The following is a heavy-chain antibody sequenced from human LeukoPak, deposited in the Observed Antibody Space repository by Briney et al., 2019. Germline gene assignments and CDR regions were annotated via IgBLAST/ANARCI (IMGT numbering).Heavy chain of an antibody. CDR3: ARGIAVAGNRHHGMDV. J-gene: IGHJ6*02. CDR2: IIPIFGIA. CDR1: GVTFSSYA. D-gene: IGHD6-19*01. Sequence: GSSVKVSCKASGVTFSSYAIRWVRQAPGQGLEWTGRIIPIFGIANYAQKFQGRVTITADKSTSTAYMELSSLRSEDTAVYYCARGIAVAGNRHHGMDVWGQGTTVTVSS. V-gene: IGHV1-69*04.